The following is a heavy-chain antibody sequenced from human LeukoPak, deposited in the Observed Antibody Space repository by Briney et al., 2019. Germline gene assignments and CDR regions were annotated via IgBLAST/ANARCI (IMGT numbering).Heavy chain of an antibody. CDR1: GGSIGRYF. CDR2: IYTSGGT. V-gene: IGHV4-4*07. Sequence: SETLSLTCTVSGGSIGRYFWTWIRQPAGKGLEWIGRIYTSGGTNYNPSLKSRVTMSVDTSTNRFSLKLSSVTAADTAMYYCARAAEYSSGWYLFDFWGQGILVTVSA. J-gene: IGHJ4*02. CDR3: ARAAEYSSGWYLFDF. D-gene: IGHD6-19*01.